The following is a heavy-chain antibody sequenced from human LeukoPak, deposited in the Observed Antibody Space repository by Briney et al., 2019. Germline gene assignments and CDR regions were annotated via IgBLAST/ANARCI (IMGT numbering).Heavy chain of an antibody. D-gene: IGHD3-3*01. Sequence: GGSLRLSCAASGFTFSSYGMHWVRQAPGKGLEWLAVISSDGTNKYYADSVKGRFTISRDNSKNTLYLQMNSLRVEDTAVYYCARCRENDFWSGSPVDYWGQGTLVTVSS. J-gene: IGHJ4*02. V-gene: IGHV3-30*03. CDR1: GFTFSSYG. CDR3: ARCRENDFWSGSPVDY. CDR2: ISSDGTNK.